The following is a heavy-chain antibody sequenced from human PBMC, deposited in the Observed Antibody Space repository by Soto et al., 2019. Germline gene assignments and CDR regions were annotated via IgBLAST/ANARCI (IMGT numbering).Heavy chain of an antibody. D-gene: IGHD2-15*01. J-gene: IGHJ4*02. CDR3: AHRWRSGPSEDFDY. Sequence: QITLKESGPTLVKPTQTLTLTCTFSGFSLSTSGVGVGWIRQPPGKALEWLALIYWDDDKRYSPSLKSRLTITKDTSKNQVVLTMTNMDPVDTATYYCAHRWRSGPSEDFDYWGQGTLVTVSS. CDR2: IYWDDDK. V-gene: IGHV2-5*02. CDR1: GFSLSTSGVG.